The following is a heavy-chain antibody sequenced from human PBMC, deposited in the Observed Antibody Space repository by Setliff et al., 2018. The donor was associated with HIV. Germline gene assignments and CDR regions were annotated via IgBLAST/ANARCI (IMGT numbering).Heavy chain of an antibody. D-gene: IGHD6-19*01. CDR2: IIPIFGTA. V-gene: IGHV1-69*05. J-gene: IGHJ6*03. Sequence: SVKVSCKASGGTFSSYPISWVRQAPGQGLEWMGGIIPIFGTANYAQKFQGRVSIARDTSASTAYMELSSLRSEDTAVYYCARVQTMAVAGTQYYYMDVWGKGTTVTVSS. CDR3: ARVQTMAVAGTQYYYMDV. CDR1: GGTFSSYP.